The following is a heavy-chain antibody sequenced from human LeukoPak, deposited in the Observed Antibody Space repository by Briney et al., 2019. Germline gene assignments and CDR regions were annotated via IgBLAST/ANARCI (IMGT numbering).Heavy chain of an antibody. CDR2: ISAYNGNT. D-gene: IGHD7-27*01. J-gene: IGHJ5*02. CDR3: ARDRNWDDFNWFDP. V-gene: IGHV1-18*01. CDR1: GYTFTSYG. Sequence: ASVNVSCKASGYTFTSYGISWVRQAPGQGLEWMGWISAYNGNTNYAQKLQGRVTMTTDTSTRTAYMEMRSLRSDDTAVYYCARDRNWDDFNWFDPWGQGTLVTVSS.